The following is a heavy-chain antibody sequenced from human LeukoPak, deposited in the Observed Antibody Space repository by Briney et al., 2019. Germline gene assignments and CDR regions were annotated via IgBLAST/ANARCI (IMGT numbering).Heavy chain of an antibody. J-gene: IGHJ4*02. D-gene: IGHD2-2*01. Sequence: PSETLSLTCAVYGGSFSGYYWSWIRQPPGKGLEWIGEIDHSGSTNYNPSLKSQVTISVDTSKNQFSLKLSSVTAADTAVYYCARGRGSTSCLDYWGQGTLVTVSS. V-gene: IGHV4-34*01. CDR1: GGSFSGYY. CDR2: IDHSGST. CDR3: ARGRGSTSCLDY.